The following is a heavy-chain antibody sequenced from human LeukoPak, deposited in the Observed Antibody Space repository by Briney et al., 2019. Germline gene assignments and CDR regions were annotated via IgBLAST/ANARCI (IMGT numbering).Heavy chain of an antibody. D-gene: IGHD2-2*01. Sequence: GGSLRLSCAASGFTFSSHWMDWVRQAPGKGLVWVSCIINDGSTTRYADSVRGRFTIARDNAEGTLYLQMNSLRAEDTAVYYCGRPIVSCTSTSCSAYAFEIWGQGTMVTVSS. V-gene: IGHV3-74*01. J-gene: IGHJ3*02. CDR2: IINDGSTT. CDR3: GRPIVSCTSTSCSAYAFEI. CDR1: GFTFSSHW.